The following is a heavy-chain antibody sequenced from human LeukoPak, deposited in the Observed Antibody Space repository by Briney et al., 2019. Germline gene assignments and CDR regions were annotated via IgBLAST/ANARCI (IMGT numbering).Heavy chain of an antibody. CDR2: ISAYNGNI. Sequence: ASVKVSCKASGYTFTSYGISWVRQAPGQGPERMGWISAYNGNINCAQKLQGRVTMTTDTSKSTAYMELRSLRSDDTAVYYFALDQEFCRSIRRYAIVYWGQGTLVTVSS. V-gene: IGHV1-18*01. J-gene: IGHJ4*02. D-gene: IGHD2-2*01. CDR1: GYTFTSYG. CDR3: ALDQEFCRSIRRYAIVY.